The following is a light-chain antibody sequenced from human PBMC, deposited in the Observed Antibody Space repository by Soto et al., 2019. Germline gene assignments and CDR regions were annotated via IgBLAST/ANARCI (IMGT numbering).Light chain of an antibody. J-gene: IGLJ2*01. CDR3: SSYTSSTLV. V-gene: IGLV2-14*03. CDR1: SSDVGAYNY. CDR2: DVS. Sequence: QSALTQPASVSGSPGQSITISCTGTSSDVGAYNYVSWYQQHPGTAPKLMIYDVSNRPSGISNRFSGSKSGNTASLTISGLQADDEADYYCSSYTSSTLVFGGGTKLTVL.